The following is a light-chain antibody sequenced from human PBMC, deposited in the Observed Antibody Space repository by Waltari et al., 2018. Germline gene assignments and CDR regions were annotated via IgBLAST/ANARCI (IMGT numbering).Light chain of an antibody. CDR2: DAS. CDR3: QQRSTWT. Sequence: EIMLTQSPATLSLSPGERATLSCRASQSVSTFLAWYQQKPGQAPRLLIYDASNRATGIPARFSGSGSGTDFTLTISSLEPEDFAVYYCQQRSTWTFGQGTTVEIK. V-gene: IGKV3-11*01. CDR1: QSVSTF. J-gene: IGKJ1*01.